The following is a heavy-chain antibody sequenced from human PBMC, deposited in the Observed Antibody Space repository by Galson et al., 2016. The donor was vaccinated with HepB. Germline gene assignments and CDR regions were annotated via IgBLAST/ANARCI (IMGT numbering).Heavy chain of an antibody. D-gene: IGHD6-13*01. V-gene: IGHV3-30*18. CDR1: GFTFSSYG. J-gene: IGHJ4*02. CDR3: AKDADSSSWSLSSDY. Sequence: SLRLSCAASGFTFSSYGMHWVRQAPGKGLEWVAVISYDGSNKYYADSVKGRFTISRDNSKNTLYLQMNSLRAEDTAVYYCAKDADSSSWSLSSDYWGQGTLVTVSS. CDR2: ISYDGSNK.